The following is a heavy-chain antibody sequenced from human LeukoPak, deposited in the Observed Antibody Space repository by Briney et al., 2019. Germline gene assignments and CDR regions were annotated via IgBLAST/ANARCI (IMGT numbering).Heavy chain of an antibody. CDR2: ISAYNGNT. D-gene: IGHD3-10*01. Sequence: GASVKVSCKASGYTFTSYGISWVRQAPGQGLEWMGWISAYNGNTNYAQKLQGRVTMTTDTSTSTAYVELRSLRSDDTAVYYCARVCSLGYGSGSYLGIDWFDPWGQGTLVTVSS. CDR1: GYTFTSYG. CDR3: ARVCSLGYGSGSYLGIDWFDP. J-gene: IGHJ5*02. V-gene: IGHV1-18*01.